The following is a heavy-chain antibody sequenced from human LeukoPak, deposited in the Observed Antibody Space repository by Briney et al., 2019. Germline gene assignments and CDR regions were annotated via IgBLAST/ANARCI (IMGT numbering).Heavy chain of an antibody. Sequence: GGSLRLSCAASGFSFSAFGMNWVRQAPGKGLEWVSTITKNGDTTYYVDSVKGRFTISRDNSKNTLYLQMNSLRAEDTAKYYCTKDYCGRFCSAVWGQGTTVIVSS. CDR1: GFSFSAFG. J-gene: IGHJ6*02. CDR2: ITKNGDTT. D-gene: IGHD3-3*01. CDR3: TKDYCGRFCSAV. V-gene: IGHV3-23*01.